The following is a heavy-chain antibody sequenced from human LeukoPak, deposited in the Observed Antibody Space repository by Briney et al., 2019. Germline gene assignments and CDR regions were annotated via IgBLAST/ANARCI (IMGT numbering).Heavy chain of an antibody. J-gene: IGHJ5*02. CDR3: ARDGLLGFDP. CDR2: ISSSSSYI. Sequence: GGSLRLSCAASGFTFSGYSMNWVRQAPGKGLEWVSSISSSSSYIYYADSVKGRFTISRDNAKNSLYLQMNSLRAEDTAVYYCARDGLLGFDPWGQGTLVTVSS. CDR1: GFTFSGYS. V-gene: IGHV3-21*01.